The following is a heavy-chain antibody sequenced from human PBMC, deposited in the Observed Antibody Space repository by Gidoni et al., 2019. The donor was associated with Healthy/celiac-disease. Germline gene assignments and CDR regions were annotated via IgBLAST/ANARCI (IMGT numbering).Heavy chain of an antibody. V-gene: IGHV4-38-2*02. CDR3: ARDQTGATGD. CDR2: IYHSGST. J-gene: IGHJ4*02. CDR1: GYSISSGYY. D-gene: IGHD7-27*01. Sequence: QVQLQESGPGLVKPSETLSLTCTASGYSISSGYYWGWIRQPPGKGLEWIGSIYHSGSTYYNPSLKSRVTISVDTSKNQFSLKLSSVTAADTAVYYCARDQTGATGDWGQGTLVTVSS.